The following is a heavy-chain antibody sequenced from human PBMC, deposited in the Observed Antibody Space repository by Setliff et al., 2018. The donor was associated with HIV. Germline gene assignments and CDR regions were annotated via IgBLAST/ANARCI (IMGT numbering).Heavy chain of an antibody. CDR3: ARVYDILTGYRGAFDI. V-gene: IGHV3-21*04. J-gene: IGHJ3*02. CDR1: GFRFRGHA. Sequence: GGSLRLSCVASGFRFRGHAMNWVRQAPGKGLEWVSVISSSSYTNYADSVKGRFTISRDNAKNSLYLQMNSLRAEDTAVYYCARVYDILTGYRGAFDIWSQGAMVTVSS. CDR2: ISSSSYT. D-gene: IGHD3-9*01.